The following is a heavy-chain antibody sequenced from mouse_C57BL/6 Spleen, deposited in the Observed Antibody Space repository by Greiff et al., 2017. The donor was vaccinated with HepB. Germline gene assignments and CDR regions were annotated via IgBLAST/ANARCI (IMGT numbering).Heavy chain of an antibody. J-gene: IGHJ4*01. Sequence: QVQLQQSGAELVKPGASVKISCKASGYTFTDYYINWVKQRPGQGLEWIGKIGPGSGSTYYNEKFKGKATLTADKSSSTAYMQLSSLTSEDSAVYFCARSDYYYGSSYGYAMDYWGQGTSVTVSS. D-gene: IGHD1-1*01. V-gene: IGHV1-77*01. CDR2: IGPGSGST. CDR3: ARSDYYYGSSYGYAMDY. CDR1: GYTFTDYY.